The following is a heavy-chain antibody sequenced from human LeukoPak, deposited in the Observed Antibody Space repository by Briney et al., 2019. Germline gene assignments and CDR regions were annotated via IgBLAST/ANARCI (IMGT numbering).Heavy chain of an antibody. V-gene: IGHV7-4-1*02. CDR3: ARDRYYYDSSGFGY. J-gene: IGHJ4*02. Sequence: ASVKVSCKASGYRFTTHGISWVRQAPGQGLEWMGWINTNTGNPTYAQGFTGRFVFSLDTSVSTAYLQISSLKAEDTAVYYCARDRYYYDSSGFGYWGQGTLVTVSS. CDR1: GYRFTTHG. CDR2: INTNTGNP. D-gene: IGHD3-22*01.